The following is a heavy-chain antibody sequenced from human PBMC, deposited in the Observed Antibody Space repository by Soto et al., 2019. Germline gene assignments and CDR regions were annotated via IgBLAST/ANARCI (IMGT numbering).Heavy chain of an antibody. J-gene: IGHJ4*02. CDR2: IYSGGTT. CDR3: AAGLYCINGVCYNPYYIDY. Sequence: GGSLRLSCAASGFTVNNNYVSWVRQAPGKGLEWVSVIYSGGTTYYADSVKGRFTISRDISKNTLYLQMNSLRAEDTAVYYCAAGLYCINGVCYNPYYIDYWGQGTLVTVSS. CDR1: GFTVNNNY. V-gene: IGHV3-66*01. D-gene: IGHD2-8*01.